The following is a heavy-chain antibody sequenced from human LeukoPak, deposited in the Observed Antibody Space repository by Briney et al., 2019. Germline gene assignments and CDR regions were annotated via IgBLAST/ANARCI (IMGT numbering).Heavy chain of an antibody. CDR3: AMVVVVPAPDAFDI. D-gene: IGHD2-2*01. J-gene: IGHJ3*02. CDR1: GGTFSSYA. CDR2: IIPIFGTA. V-gene: IGHV1-69*05. Sequence: AASVKVSCKASGGTFSSYAISWVRQAPGQGLEWMGGIIPIFGTANYAQKFQGRVTITTDESTSTAYMELSCLRSEDTAVYYCAMVVVVPAPDAFDIWGQGTMVTVSS.